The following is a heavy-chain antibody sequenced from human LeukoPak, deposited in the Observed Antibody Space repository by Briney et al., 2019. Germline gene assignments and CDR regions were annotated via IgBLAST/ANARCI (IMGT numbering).Heavy chain of an antibody. CDR1: GFTFSSYG. CDR2: ISYDGSNK. Sequence: RAGGSLRLSCAASGFTFSSYGMHWVRQAPGKGLEWVAVISYDGSNKYYADSVKGRFTISRDNAKNSLYLQMNSLRAEDTAVYYCAREGIAAAGTFDYWGQGTLVTVSS. J-gene: IGHJ4*02. CDR3: AREGIAAAGTFDY. V-gene: IGHV3-30*03. D-gene: IGHD6-13*01.